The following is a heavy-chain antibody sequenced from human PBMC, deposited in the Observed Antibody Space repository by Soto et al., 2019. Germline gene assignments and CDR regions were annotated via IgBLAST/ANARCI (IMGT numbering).Heavy chain of an antibody. CDR3: ARDNGGY. Sequence: GGSLRLSCAASGFSFRTYAMHWVRQAPGKGLEWVAVISSDGRKEFYVDSVKGRFTISRDNSKNTLYLQMNSPRADDTAMYYCARDNGGYWGQGTLVTVSS. CDR2: ISSDGRKE. J-gene: IGHJ4*02. D-gene: IGHD2-8*01. CDR1: GFSFRTYA. V-gene: IGHV3-30*04.